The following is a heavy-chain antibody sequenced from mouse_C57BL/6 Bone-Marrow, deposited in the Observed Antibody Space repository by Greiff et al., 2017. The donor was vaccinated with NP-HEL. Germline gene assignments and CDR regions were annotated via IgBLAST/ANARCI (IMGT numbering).Heavy chain of an antibody. J-gene: IGHJ4*01. CDR3: VKRHYYGSSSYAMDY. V-gene: IGHV10-1*01. CDR1: GFSFNTYA. Sequence: GGGLVQPKGSLKLSCAASGFSFNTYAMNWVRQAPGKGLEWVARIRSKSNNYATYYADSVKDRFTISRDDSESMLYLQMNNLKTEDTAMYYCVKRHYYGSSSYAMDYWGQGTSVTVSS. CDR2: IRSKSNNYAT. D-gene: IGHD1-1*01.